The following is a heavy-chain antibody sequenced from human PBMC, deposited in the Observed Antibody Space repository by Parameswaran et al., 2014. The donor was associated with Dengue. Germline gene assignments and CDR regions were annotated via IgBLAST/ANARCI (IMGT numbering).Heavy chain of an antibody. J-gene: IGHJ6*02. CDR2: IRSKAEGETT. D-gene: IGHD3-9*01. CDR3: ASRCYDFLAGFSPSHYYYGSDV. Sequence: VRQAPGKGLEWLSFIRSKAEGETTIYDASVKGRFTISRDDSESIAYLQMNSLKPEDTAVYYCASRCYDFLAGFSPSHYYYGSDVWGQGITVTVSS. V-gene: IGHV3-49*02.